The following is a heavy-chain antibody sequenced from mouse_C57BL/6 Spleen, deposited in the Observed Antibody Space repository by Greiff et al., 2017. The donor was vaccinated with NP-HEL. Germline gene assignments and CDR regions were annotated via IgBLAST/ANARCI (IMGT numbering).Heavy chain of an antibody. J-gene: IGHJ4*01. CDR3: ATNDGYSYYYAMDY. CDR1: GYAFSSSW. V-gene: IGHV1-82*01. D-gene: IGHD2-3*01. CDR2: IYPGDGDT. Sequence: QVQLQQSGPELVKPGASVKISCKASGYAFSSSWMNWVKQRPGKGLEWIGRIYPGDGDTNYNGKFKGKATLTADKSSSTAYMQLSSLTSEDSAVYFCATNDGYSYYYAMDYWGQGTSVTVSS.